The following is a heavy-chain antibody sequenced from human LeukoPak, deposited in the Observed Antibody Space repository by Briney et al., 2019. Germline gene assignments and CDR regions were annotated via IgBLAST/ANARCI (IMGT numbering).Heavy chain of an antibody. D-gene: IGHD3-10*01. J-gene: IGHJ5*02. Sequence: ASVTVSCKASGYTFTDYYLHWLRQDPGQGLEWVGWINPNSAGTEYAQEFQGRVTMTRDTSNSTAYMELSRLRPDDTAVYYCARKRDDYYGSGSYWPHMYNWFDPWGQGTLVTVSS. CDR1: GYTFTDYY. V-gene: IGHV1-2*02. CDR3: ARKRDDYYGSGSYWPHMYNWFDP. CDR2: INPNSAGT.